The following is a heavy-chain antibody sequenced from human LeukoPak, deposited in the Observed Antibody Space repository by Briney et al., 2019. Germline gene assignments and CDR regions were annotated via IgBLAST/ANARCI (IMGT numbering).Heavy chain of an antibody. Sequence: GGSLRLSCEGSGFTFSNYWMGWVRQAPGKGLQWVANINQDGSEKYYVDSVKGRFTISRDNAKNSLYLQMSSLRAEDTALYYCASRSSVAASGPGWGQGTLVTVSS. CDR1: GFTFSNYW. D-gene: IGHD2-15*01. CDR2: INQDGSEK. CDR3: ASRSSVAASGPG. J-gene: IGHJ4*02. V-gene: IGHV3-7*01.